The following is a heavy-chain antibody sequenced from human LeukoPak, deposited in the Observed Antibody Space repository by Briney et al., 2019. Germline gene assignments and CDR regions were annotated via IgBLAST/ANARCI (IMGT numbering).Heavy chain of an antibody. J-gene: IGHJ3*02. CDR3: ARDSILTGAVLGAFDI. Sequence: GGSLRLSCAASGFTVSSNYMSWVRQAPGKGLEWVSVIYSGGCTNYADSVKGRFTISRDNSKNTLYIQMNRLRAEDTAVYYCARDSILTGAVLGAFDIWGQGTMVTVSS. D-gene: IGHD3-9*01. V-gene: IGHV3-53*01. CDR1: GFTVSSNY. CDR2: IYSGGCT.